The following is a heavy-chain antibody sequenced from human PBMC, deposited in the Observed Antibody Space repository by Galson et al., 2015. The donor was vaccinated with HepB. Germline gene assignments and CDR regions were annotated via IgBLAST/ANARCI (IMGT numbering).Heavy chain of an antibody. Sequence: SLRLSCAASGFTLSSYSMNWVRQAPGKGLEWVSYISSSSSTIYYADSVKGRFTISRDNAKNSLYLQMNSLRAEDTAVYYCARDTGYCSGGSCFGGTFQHWGQGTLVTVSS. CDR1: GFTLSSYS. D-gene: IGHD2-15*01. CDR3: ARDTGYCSGGSCFGGTFQH. J-gene: IGHJ1*01. CDR2: ISSSSSTI. V-gene: IGHV3-48*01.